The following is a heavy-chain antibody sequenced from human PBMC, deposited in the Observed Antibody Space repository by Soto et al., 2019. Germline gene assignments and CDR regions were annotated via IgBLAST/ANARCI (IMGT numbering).Heavy chain of an antibody. Sequence: SETLSLTCAVYGGSFSGYYWSWIRQPPGKGLEWIGEINHSGSTNYNPSLKSRVTISVDTSKNQFSLKLSSVTAADTAVYYCARKLGADVLRFLEWLGNAFDIWGQGTMVTVSS. V-gene: IGHV4-34*01. J-gene: IGHJ3*02. CDR3: ARKLGADVLRFLEWLGNAFDI. CDR1: GGSFSGYY. D-gene: IGHD3-3*01. CDR2: INHSGST.